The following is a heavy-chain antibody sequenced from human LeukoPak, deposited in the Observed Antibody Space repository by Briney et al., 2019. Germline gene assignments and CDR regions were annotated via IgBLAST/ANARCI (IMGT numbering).Heavy chain of an antibody. J-gene: IGHJ6*02. V-gene: IGHV1-69*13. D-gene: IGHD6-19*01. CDR1: GGTFSSYA. CDR2: IIPIFGTA. Sequence: ASVKVSCMASGGTFSSYAISWVRQAPGQGLEWMGGIIPIFGTANYAQKFQGRVTITADESTSTAYMELSSLRSEDTAVYYCARALSSHSSGTYYYYYGMDVWGQGTTVTVSS. CDR3: ARALSSHSSGTYYYYYGMDV.